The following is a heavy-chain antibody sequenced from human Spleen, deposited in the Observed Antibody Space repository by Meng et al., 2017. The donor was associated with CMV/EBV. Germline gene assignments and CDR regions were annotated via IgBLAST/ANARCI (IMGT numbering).Heavy chain of an antibody. CDR2: VRWDGGTT. CDR3: AKDYGTGSPYFFDS. CDR1: GFIFDDYT. J-gene: IGHJ4*02. D-gene: IGHD3-10*01. V-gene: IGHV3-43*01. Sequence: GGSLRLSCVASGFIFDDYTMHWVRQRPGKSLEWVSLVRWDGGTTKYADSVRGRFTISRDNNKNSLYLQMNSLRTDDTAFYYCAKDYGTGSPYFFDSWGQGTLVTVSS.